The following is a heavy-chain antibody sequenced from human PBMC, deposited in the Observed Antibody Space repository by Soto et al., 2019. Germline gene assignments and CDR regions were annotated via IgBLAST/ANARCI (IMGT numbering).Heavy chain of an antibody. D-gene: IGHD2-2*02. CDR1: GFTFSSYG. CDR2: IWYDGSNK. J-gene: IGHJ5*02. CDR3: ARDLGNLVVPAAISGWFDP. V-gene: IGHV3-33*01. Sequence: VQLVESGGGVVQPGWSLRLSCAASGFTFSSYGMHWVRQAPGKGLEWVAVIWYDGSNKYYADSVKGRFTISRDNSKNTLYLQMNSLRAEDTAVYYCARDLGNLVVPAAISGWFDPWGQGTLVTVSS.